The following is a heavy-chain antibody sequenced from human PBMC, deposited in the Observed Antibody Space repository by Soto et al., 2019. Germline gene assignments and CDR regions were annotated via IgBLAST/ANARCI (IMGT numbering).Heavy chain of an antibody. J-gene: IGHJ6*02. CDR3: ARAILLCPRAANGMDV. Sequence: QVQLQESGPGLVKPSQTLSLICSVSGGSITSGGYYWNWIRQHPGKGLQWVGCIDYSGGTTYNPSIKSRLTMSVDISNNQFSLRLTSVTAADTAVYFCARAILLCPRAANGMDVWGQGTTVTVSS. V-gene: IGHV4-31*03. D-gene: IGHD3-10*01. CDR2: IDYSGGT. CDR1: GGSITSGGYY.